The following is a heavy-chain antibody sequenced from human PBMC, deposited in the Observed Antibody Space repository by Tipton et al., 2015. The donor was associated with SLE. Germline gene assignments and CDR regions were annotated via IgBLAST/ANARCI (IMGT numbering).Heavy chain of an antibody. Sequence: AGLVKPSETLSLTCTVSGDSISNSFYWSWIRQSPGKGLEWIGEINHSGSTNYNPSLKSRVTISVDTSKNHFSLKLSSVTAADTAVYYCARWDLYSSSLYWGQGTLVTVSS. V-gene: IGHV4-34*01. CDR2: INHSGST. CDR1: GDSISNSFY. D-gene: IGHD6-6*01. J-gene: IGHJ4*02. CDR3: ARWDLYSSSLY.